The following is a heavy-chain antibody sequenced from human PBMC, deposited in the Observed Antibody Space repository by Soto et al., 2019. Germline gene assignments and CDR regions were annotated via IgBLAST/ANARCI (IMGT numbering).Heavy chain of an antibody. J-gene: IGHJ3*02. Sequence: QVQLVESGGGVVQPGRSLRLSCAASGFTFSSYGMHWVRQAPGKGLEWVAVIWYDGSNKYYADSVKGRFTISRDNSKNTLYLQMNSLRAEDTAVYYCARYSDICGGDCYFEGGAFDIWGQGTMVTVSS. D-gene: IGHD2-21*01. CDR3: ARYSDICGGDCYFEGGAFDI. CDR2: IWYDGSNK. V-gene: IGHV3-33*01. CDR1: GFTFSSYG.